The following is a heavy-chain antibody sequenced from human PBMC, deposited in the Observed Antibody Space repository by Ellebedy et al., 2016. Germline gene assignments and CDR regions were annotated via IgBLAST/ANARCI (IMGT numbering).Heavy chain of an antibody. CDR1: GVSVRSRGHY. J-gene: IGHJ4*02. D-gene: IGHD4-23*01. V-gene: IGHV4-31*03. CDR3: ARGGYGGNSGPFDY. Sequence: LRLXXTVSGVSVRSRGHYWNWIRNHPGKGLEWVGFISSSGNTDYNPSLKSRISISLHTSKSQFSLILSSVTAADTAVYYCARGGYGGNSGPFDYWGQGNLVTVSS. CDR2: ISSSGNT.